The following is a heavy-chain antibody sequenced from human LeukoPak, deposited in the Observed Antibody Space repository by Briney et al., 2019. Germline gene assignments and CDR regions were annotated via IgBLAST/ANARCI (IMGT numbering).Heavy chain of an antibody. V-gene: IGHV3-7*03. D-gene: IGHD6-13*01. CDR3: TRAVLGTSWSSDS. Sequence: GGSLRLSCAASGFTFTSHWMNWVRQAPGKGLEWVANIKQDGSDTHYVDSVKGRFTISRDNAKDSLYLQMNSLRVGDTAVYYCTRAVLGTSWSSDSWGQGAPVTVPS. CDR2: IKQDGSDT. J-gene: IGHJ4*02. CDR1: GFTFTSHW.